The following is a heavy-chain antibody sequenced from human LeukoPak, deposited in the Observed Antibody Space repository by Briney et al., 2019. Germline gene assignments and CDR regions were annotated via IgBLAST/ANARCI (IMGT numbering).Heavy chain of an antibody. D-gene: IGHD3-10*01. J-gene: IGHJ4*02. V-gene: IGHV3-23*01. CDR2: ISGSGSGT. CDR1: GFTFSYYA. CDR3: AKGVSGSGSYYNTPLDY. Sequence: GGSLRLSCAASGFTFSYYAMSWVRQVPGKGLEWVSGISGSGSGTNYADSVAGRFTISRDNSKNTLYLQMNNLRADDTAVYYCAKGVSGSGSYYNTPLDYWGQGTVVTVSS.